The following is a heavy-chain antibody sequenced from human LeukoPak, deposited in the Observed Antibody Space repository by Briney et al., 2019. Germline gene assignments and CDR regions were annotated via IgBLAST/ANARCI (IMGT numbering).Heavy chain of an antibody. J-gene: IGHJ6*04. CDR3: ARYCSSTSCYLGDYYYYGMDV. CDR1: EGTFSSYA. V-gene: IGHV1-69*06. CDR2: IIPIFGTA. D-gene: IGHD2-2*01. Sequence: ASVKVSCKASEGTFSSYAISWVRQAPGQGLEWMGGIIPIFGTANYAQKFQGRVTITADKSTSTAYMELSSLRSEDTAVYYCARYCSSTSCYLGDYYYYGMDVWGKGTTVTVSS.